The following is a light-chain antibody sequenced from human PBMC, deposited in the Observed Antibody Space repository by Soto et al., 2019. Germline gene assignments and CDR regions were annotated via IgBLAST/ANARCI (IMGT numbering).Light chain of an antibody. CDR3: QQYGSSPYS. Sequence: EIVLTQSPGTLSLSPGERATLSCRASQSVRSSYLAWYQQKPGQAPRLLIYGASSRATGIPDRFSGSGSGTDFTLTISRLEPEDFAVYYCQQYGSSPYSFGQGTKLEIQ. CDR2: GAS. V-gene: IGKV3-20*01. CDR1: QSVRSSY. J-gene: IGKJ2*03.